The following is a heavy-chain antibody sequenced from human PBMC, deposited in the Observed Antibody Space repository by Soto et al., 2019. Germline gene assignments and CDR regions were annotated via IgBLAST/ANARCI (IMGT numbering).Heavy chain of an antibody. D-gene: IGHD6-13*01. CDR1: GYTFTSYG. V-gene: IGHV1-18*04. Sequence: ASVKVSCKASGYTFTSYGISWVRQAPGQGLEWMGWISAYNGNTNYAQKLQGRVTMTTDTSTSTAYMELRSLRSDDTAVYYCAREGYSSSWYRFKNYYYGMDVGGQGTTVTISS. CDR3: AREGYSSSWYRFKNYYYGMDV. J-gene: IGHJ6*02. CDR2: ISAYNGNT.